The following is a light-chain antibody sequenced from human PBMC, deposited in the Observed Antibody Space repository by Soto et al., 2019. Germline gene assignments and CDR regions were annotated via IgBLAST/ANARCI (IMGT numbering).Light chain of an antibody. CDR1: SNDVGGYNY. CDR2: GVS. CDR3: SSYTSSSPFV. J-gene: IGLJ1*01. Sequence: QSVLTQPASVSGSPGQSITISCTGTSNDVGGYNYVSWYQQHPGKAPQLMIYGVSNRPSGVSNRFSGPKSGNTASLTISGLQAEDEADYYCSSYTSSSPFVLGTGTKVTVL. V-gene: IGLV2-14*01.